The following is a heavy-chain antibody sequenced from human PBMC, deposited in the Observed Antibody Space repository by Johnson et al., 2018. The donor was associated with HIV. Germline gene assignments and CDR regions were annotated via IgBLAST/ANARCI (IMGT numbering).Heavy chain of an antibody. Sequence: QVQLVESGGGVVQPGRSLRLSCAAYGFTFSSYGMHWVRQAPGKGLEWVAVIWSDGSNKYYADSVKGRFTISRDNSKNTLYLQMNSLSAEDTAVYYCAKGRQQPYDAFDIWGQGTMVTVSS. V-gene: IGHV3-33*06. J-gene: IGHJ3*02. D-gene: IGHD6-13*01. CDR2: IWSDGSNK. CDR1: GFTFSSYG. CDR3: AKGRQQPYDAFDI.